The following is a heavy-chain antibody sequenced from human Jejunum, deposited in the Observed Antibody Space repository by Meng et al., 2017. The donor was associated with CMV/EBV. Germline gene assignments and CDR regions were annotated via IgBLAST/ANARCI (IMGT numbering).Heavy chain of an antibody. V-gene: IGHV4-39*02. Sequence: VSGGSIRTNKNCWGWIRQPPGKGLEWIGTIFYSGSTYYNPSLKSRVTISVDTSKNRFSLKLNSVTAADTAVYYCARRLRFFGFDPWGQGTLVTVSS. D-gene: IGHD3-3*01. J-gene: IGHJ5*02. CDR2: IFYSGST. CDR1: GGSIRTNKNC. CDR3: ARRLRFFGFDP.